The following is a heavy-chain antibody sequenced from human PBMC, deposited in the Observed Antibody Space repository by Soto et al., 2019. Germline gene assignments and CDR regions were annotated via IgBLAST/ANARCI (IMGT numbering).Heavy chain of an antibody. J-gene: IGHJ6*02. CDR1: GFTFSTYG. V-gene: IGHV3-30*18. CDR2: MSDDGSKK. CDR3: AEDRWIQPQGGFGMDV. Sequence: QVQLVESGGGVVQPGTSLRLSCAASGFTFSTYGMHWVRQAPGKGLEWVAVMSDDGSKKYYADSVKGRFTISRDNSNNTLYLQMNSLRVEDTALYYCAEDRWIQPQGGFGMDVWGQGTTVTVSS. D-gene: IGHD5-18*01.